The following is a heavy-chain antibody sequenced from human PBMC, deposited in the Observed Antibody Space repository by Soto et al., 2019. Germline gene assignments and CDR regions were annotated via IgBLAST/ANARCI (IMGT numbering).Heavy chain of an antibody. V-gene: IGHV1-69*13. CDR2: IIPIFGTA. CDR3: ARDKDTIVQRLAFDI. D-gene: IGHD1-1*01. Sequence: AVKVSCKASGGTCSSYAISWVRQAPGQGLEWMGGIIPIFGTANYAQKFQGRVTITADESTSTAYMELSSLRSEDTAVYYCARDKDTIVQRLAFDIWGQGTMVTVSS. J-gene: IGHJ3*02. CDR1: GGTCSSYA.